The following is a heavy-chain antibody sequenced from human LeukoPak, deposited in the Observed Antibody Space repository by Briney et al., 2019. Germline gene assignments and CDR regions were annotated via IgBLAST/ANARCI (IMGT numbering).Heavy chain of an antibody. CDR1: GFTFSSYA. J-gene: IGHJ4*02. Sequence: PGGSLRLSCAASGFTFSSYAMSWVRQAPGKGLEWVSAISGSGGSTYYADSVKGRFTISRDNSKNTLYLQMNSLRAEDTAVYYCASLYYGSGSYYKQYYFDYWDQGTLVTVSS. CDR3: ASLYYGSGSYYKQYYFDY. D-gene: IGHD3-10*01. CDR2: ISGSGGST. V-gene: IGHV3-23*01.